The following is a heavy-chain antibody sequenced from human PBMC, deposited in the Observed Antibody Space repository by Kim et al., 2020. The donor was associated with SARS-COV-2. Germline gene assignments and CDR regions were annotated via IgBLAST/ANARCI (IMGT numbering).Heavy chain of an antibody. CDR1: GYSFTSYW. CDR2: IDPSDSYT. V-gene: IGHV5-10-1*01. CDR3: ARHGTVVVPAAIPLDY. Sequence: GESLKISCKGSGYSFTSYWISWVRQMPGKGLEWMGRIDPSDSYTNYSPSFQGHVTISADKSISTAYLQWSSLKASDTAMYYCARHGTVVVPAAIPLDYWGQGTLVTVSS. D-gene: IGHD2-2*02. J-gene: IGHJ4*02.